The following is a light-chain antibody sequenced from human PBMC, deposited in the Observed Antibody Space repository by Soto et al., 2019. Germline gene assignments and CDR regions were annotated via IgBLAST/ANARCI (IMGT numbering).Light chain of an antibody. J-gene: IGKJ4*01. Sequence: DIQLTQSPSSLSASVGDRVIITCRASQSISSFLNWYQQKPGQAPKVLISAASSLQSGVPSRFSGSGSGTDFTLTISSLEPEDFATYYCQQTYSNLLSFGGGTTVDVK. CDR2: AAS. V-gene: IGKV1-39*01. CDR1: QSISSF. CDR3: QQTYSNLLS.